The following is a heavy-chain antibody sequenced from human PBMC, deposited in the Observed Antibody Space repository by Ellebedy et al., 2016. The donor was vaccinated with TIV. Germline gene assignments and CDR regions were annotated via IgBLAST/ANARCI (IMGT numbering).Heavy chain of an antibody. J-gene: IGHJ4*02. CDR3: ARAPYDYVWGSYRSGGVNYFDY. CDR1: GGSISSYY. CDR2: IYYSGST. Sequence: MPGGSLRLSCTVSGGSISSYYWSWIRQPPGKGLEWIGYIYYSGSTNYNPSLKSRVTISVDTSKNQFSLKLSSVTAADTAVYYCARAPYDYVWGSYRSGGVNYFDYWGQGTLVTVSS. D-gene: IGHD3-16*02. V-gene: IGHV4-59*12.